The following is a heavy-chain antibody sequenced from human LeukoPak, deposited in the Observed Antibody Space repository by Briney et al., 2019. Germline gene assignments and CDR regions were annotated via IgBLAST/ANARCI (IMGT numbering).Heavy chain of an antibody. V-gene: IGHV3-21*01. CDR2: ISSSSSYI. J-gene: IGHJ4*02. CDR1: GFTFSRNS. Sequence: GGSLRLSCAGSGFTFSRNSMNWVRQAPGKGLEWVSSISSSSSYISYADSMKGRFTISRDNAKNSLYLQMNSLRAEDTAVYYCARDAADLAVAFDYWGQGTLVTVSS. CDR3: ARDAADLAVAFDY. D-gene: IGHD6-19*01.